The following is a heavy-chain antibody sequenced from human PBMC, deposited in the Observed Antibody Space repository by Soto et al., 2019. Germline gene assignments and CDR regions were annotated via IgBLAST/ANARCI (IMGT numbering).Heavy chain of an antibody. CDR1: GGAISDCGDY. V-gene: IGHV4-31*03. CDR2: IYYTGNT. CDR3: ARDSTCGFDY. D-gene: IGHD2-21*01. J-gene: IGHJ4*02. Sequence: SETLSLSCNVSGGAISDCGDYLRWIPQHPGKGLEWIGYIYYTGNTHYNPSLESRVTISVDTCKNQFSLKVRSVTAADTAVYYCARDSTCGFDYWGQGTLVTFS.